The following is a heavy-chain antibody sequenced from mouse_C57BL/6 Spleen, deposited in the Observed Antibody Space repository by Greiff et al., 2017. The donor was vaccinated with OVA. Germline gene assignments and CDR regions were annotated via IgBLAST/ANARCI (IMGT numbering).Heavy chain of an antibody. Sequence: VKLVESGPGLVAPSQSLSITCTVSGFSLTSYGVDWVRQPPGKGLEWLGVIWGGGSTNYNSALMTRLSIRTANSKSQVFLKMNIHKTDNTAMYYDANGNGTEDWYFDVWGTGTTVTVSS. V-gene: IGHV2-9*01. J-gene: IGHJ1*03. CDR2: IWGGGST. CDR3: ANGNGTEDWYFDV. CDR1: GFSLTSYG. D-gene: IGHD4-1*01.